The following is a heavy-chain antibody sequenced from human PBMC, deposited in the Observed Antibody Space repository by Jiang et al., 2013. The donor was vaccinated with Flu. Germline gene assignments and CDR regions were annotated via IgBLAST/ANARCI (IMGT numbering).Heavy chain of an antibody. CDR3: ARDRYYDILTGYYRLHAFDI. J-gene: IGHJ3*02. Sequence: GAEVKKPGSSVKVSCKASGGTFSSYAISWVRQAPGQGLEWMGGIIPIFGTANYAQKFQGRVTITADESTSTAYMELSSLRSEDTAVYYCARDRYYDILTGYYRLHAFDIWGQGTMVTVSS. D-gene: IGHD3-9*01. V-gene: IGHV1-69*01. CDR2: IIPIFGTA. CDR1: GGTFSSYA.